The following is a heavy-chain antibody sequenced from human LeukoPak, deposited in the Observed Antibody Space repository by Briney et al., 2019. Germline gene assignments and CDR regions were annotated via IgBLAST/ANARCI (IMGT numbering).Heavy chain of an antibody. J-gene: IGHJ4*02. Sequence: PSETLSLTCTVSGGSISSSSYYWGWIRQPPGKGLEWIGSIYYSGSTYYNPSLKSRVTISVDTSKNQFSLKLSSVTAADTAVYYCARESHYYDSSGFQYHFDYWGQGTLVTVSS. CDR3: ARESHYYDSSGFQYHFDY. D-gene: IGHD3-22*01. V-gene: IGHV4-39*07. CDR2: IYYSGST. CDR1: GGSISSSSYY.